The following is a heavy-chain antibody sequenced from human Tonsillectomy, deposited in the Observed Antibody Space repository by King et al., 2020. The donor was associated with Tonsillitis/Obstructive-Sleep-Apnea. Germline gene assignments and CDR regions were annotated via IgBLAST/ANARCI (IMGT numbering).Heavy chain of an antibody. D-gene: IGHD5-12*01. CDR2: VWYDGSIK. V-gene: IGHV3-33*01. Sequence: VQLVGSGGGVVQPGRSLRLSCAASGFTFSSYGIHWVRQAPGKGLEWVAVVWYDGSIKYYAHSVRGRFTISRDNSKNTLYLQMDSLRVEDTAVYYCARDQTRVAYYYYAMDVWGQGTTVTVSS. CDR1: GFTFSSYG. J-gene: IGHJ6*02. CDR3: ARDQTRVAYYYYAMDV.